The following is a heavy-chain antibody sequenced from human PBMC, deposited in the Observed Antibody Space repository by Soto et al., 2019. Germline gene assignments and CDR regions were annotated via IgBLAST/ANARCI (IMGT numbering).Heavy chain of an antibody. CDR3: AREKYYDFWSGPSDYYYYGMDV. Sequence: PSETLSLTCTVSGGSISSGGYYWSWIRQHPGKGLEWIGYIYYSGSTYYNPSLKSRVTISVDTSKNQFSLKLSSVTAADTAVYYCAREKYYDFWSGPSDYYYYGMDVWGQGTTVTVS. J-gene: IGHJ6*02. D-gene: IGHD3-3*01. CDR1: GGSISSGGYY. CDR2: IYYSGST. V-gene: IGHV4-31*03.